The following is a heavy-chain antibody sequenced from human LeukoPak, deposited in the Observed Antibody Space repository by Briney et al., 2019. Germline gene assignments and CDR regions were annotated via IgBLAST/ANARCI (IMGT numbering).Heavy chain of an antibody. V-gene: IGHV3-23*01. CDR2: ISGSGGST. Sequence: RGSLRLSCAASGFTFSSYAMSWVRQAPGKGLEWVSAISGSGGSTYYADSVKGRFTISRDNSKNTLYLQMNSLRAEDTAVCNCAKDLVATNYWGQGTLVTVSS. CDR3: AKDLVATNY. J-gene: IGHJ4*02. CDR1: GFTFSSYA. D-gene: IGHD5-12*01.